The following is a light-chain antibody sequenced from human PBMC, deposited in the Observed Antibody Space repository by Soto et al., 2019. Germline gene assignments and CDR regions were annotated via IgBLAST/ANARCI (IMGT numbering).Light chain of an antibody. CDR1: SSNIGRNT. Sequence: QAVVTQPPSAPGTPGQRVTISCSGSSSNIGRNTVNWYQQLPGTAPKLLIYSSDQRPSGVPDRFSGSKSGTSASLAISALQSEDEADYYCAAWDDSLNGVVFGGGTQLTVL. J-gene: IGLJ2*01. V-gene: IGLV1-44*01. CDR3: AAWDDSLNGVV. CDR2: SSD.